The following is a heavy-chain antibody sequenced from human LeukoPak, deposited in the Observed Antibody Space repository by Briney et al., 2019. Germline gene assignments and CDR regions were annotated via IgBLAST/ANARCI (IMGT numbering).Heavy chain of an antibody. D-gene: IGHD3-22*01. Sequence: SETLSLTCTVSGGSISSYYWSWIRQPPGKGLEWIGYIYYSGSTNYNPSLKSRVTISVDTSKNQFSLKLSSVTAADTAVYYCARRARNRQYYDSSGYYYFDYWGQGTLVTVSS. CDR2: IYYSGST. J-gene: IGHJ4*02. V-gene: IGHV4-59*12. CDR3: ARRARNRQYYDSSGYYYFDY. CDR1: GGSISSYY.